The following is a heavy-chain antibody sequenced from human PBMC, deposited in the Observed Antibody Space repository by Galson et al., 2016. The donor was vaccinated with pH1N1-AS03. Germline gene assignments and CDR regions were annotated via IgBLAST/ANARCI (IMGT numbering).Heavy chain of an antibody. CDR2: IYPGDSDT. D-gene: IGHD6-6*01. CDR1: GHIFANYW. CDR3: ASSRIAAHTYYYHGIDV. V-gene: IGHV5-51*01. J-gene: IGHJ6*02. Sequence: SGAEVKKPGESLKISCKGSGHIFANYWIGWVRQTPGKGLEWMGLIYPGDSDTRYSPSLQGQVTISADKSLSTAYLQWSSLKASDTAMYYCASSRIAAHTYYYHGIDVWGQGTTVTVSS.